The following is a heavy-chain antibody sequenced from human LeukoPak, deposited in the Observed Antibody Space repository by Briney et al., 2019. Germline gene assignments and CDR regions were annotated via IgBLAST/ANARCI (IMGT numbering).Heavy chain of an antibody. V-gene: IGHV3-74*01. CDR2: ISPDGTTT. J-gene: IGHJ4*02. Sequence: GGSLRLSCAASGFTFSSYWMHWVRQGPGKGLLWVSRISPDGTTTNYADSVKGRSTISRDNAKNTLYLQVNSLRAGDTAVYYCARSLLGIADYWGQGILVTVSS. D-gene: IGHD7-27*01. CDR3: ARSLLGIADY. CDR1: GFTFSSYW.